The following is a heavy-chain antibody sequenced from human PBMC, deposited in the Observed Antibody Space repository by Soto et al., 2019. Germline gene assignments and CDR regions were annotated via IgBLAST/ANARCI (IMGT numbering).Heavy chain of an antibody. CDR3: AHIITMVRGVFFCPQNNWFDP. J-gene: IGHJ5*02. CDR2: IYWDDDK. CDR1: GFSLSTSGVG. Sequence: QITLKESGPTLVKATQTLTLTCTFSGFSLSTSGVGVGWIRQPPGKALEWLALIYWDDDKFYSPSLKSRLTITKDTSKNQVVLTMTNMDPVDTATYYCAHIITMVRGVFFCPQNNWFDPWGQGTLVTVSS. V-gene: IGHV2-5*02. D-gene: IGHD3-10*01.